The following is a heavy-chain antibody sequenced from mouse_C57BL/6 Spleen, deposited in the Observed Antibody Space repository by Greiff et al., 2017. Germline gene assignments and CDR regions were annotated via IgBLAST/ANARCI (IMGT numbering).Heavy chain of an antibody. J-gene: IGHJ3*01. V-gene: IGHV1-62-2*01. Sequence: QVQLKQSGAELVKPGASVKLSCKASGYTFTEYTIHWVKQRSGQGLEWIGWFYPGSGSIKYNEKFKDKATLTADKSSSTVYMELSRLTSEDSAVYFCARHEEGYYSNYGGFAYWGQGTLVTFSA. D-gene: IGHD2-5*01. CDR3: ARHEEGYYSNYGGFAY. CDR2: FYPGSGSI. CDR1: GYTFTEYT.